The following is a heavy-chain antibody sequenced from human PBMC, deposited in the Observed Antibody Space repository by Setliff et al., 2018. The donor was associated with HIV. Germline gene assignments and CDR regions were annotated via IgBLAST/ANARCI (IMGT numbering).Heavy chain of an antibody. CDR1: GYTFTGYF. CDR3: ASKVYCTNGVCLDAFDI. V-gene: IGHV1-2*06. J-gene: IGHJ3*02. Sequence: ASVKVSCKASGYTFTGYFLHWVRQAPGQGLEWMGRVIPNSGGTNCAQKFQGRVTMTRDTSISTAYMELSRLRSDDTAVYYCASKVYCTNGVCLDAFDIWGQGTMVTVSS. CDR2: VIPNSGGT. D-gene: IGHD2-8*01.